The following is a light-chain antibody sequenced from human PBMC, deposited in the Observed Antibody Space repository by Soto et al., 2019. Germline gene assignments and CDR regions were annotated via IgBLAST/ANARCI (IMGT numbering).Light chain of an antibody. V-gene: IGLV1-40*01. CDR3: PSYDSRLGTAV. CDR2: GNN. Sequence: QSVLTQPPSVSGAPGQRVSISCTGTSSNIGADYDVHWYQQLPGTAPRLLIFGNNNRPSGVPDRFSGSKSGTSASLAITGLQDEEADDYYRPSYDSRLGTAVFGAGTQLTVL. CDR1: SSNIGADYD. J-gene: IGLJ7*01.